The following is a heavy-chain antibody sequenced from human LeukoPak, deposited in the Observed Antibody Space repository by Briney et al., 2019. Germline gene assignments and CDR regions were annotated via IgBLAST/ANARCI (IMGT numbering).Heavy chain of an antibody. J-gene: IGHJ3*02. D-gene: IGHD3-10*01. Sequence: ASAKVSCKASGYTFTSYGISWVRQAPGQGLEWMGWISAYNGNTNYVQKLQGRVTMTTGTSTSTAYMELRSLRSDDTAVYYCARRPVYNAFDIWGQGTMVTVSS. CDR1: GYTFTSYG. V-gene: IGHV1-18*01. CDR3: ARRPVYNAFDI. CDR2: ISAYNGNT.